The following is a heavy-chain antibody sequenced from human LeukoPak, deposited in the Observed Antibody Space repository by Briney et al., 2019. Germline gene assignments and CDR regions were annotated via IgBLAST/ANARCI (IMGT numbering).Heavy chain of an antibody. CDR1: GGSISSSNW. J-gene: IGHJ6*04. CDR3: ARKGYSYGFPYYYYGMDV. CDR2: IYHSGST. Sequence: SETLSLTCAVSGGSISSSNWWSWVRQPPGKGPEWIGEIYHSGSTNYNPSLKSRVTISVDKSKNQFSLKLSSVTAADTAVYYCARKGYSYGFPYYYYGMDVWGNGTTVTVSS. D-gene: IGHD5-18*01. V-gene: IGHV4-4*02.